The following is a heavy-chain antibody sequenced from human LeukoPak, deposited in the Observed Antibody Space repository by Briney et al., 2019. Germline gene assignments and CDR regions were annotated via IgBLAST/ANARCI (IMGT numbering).Heavy chain of an antibody. V-gene: IGHV1-3*01. J-gene: IGHJ4*02. D-gene: IGHD6-19*01. CDR1: GYTFTSYA. Sequence: ASVKVSCKASGYTFTSYAMHWVRQAPGQRLEWMGWINAGNGNTKYSQKFQGRVTITRDTSASTAYMELSSLRSEDTAVYYCARESAAIEQWLVRDMLGLGYWGQGTLVTVSS. CDR3: ARESAAIEQWLVRDMLGLGY. CDR2: INAGNGNT.